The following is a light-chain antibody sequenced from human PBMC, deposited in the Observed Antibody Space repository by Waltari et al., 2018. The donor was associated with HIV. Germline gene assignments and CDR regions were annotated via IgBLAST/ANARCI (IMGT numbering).Light chain of an antibody. J-gene: IGKJ2*01. Sequence: DIQMTQSPSSLSASVGDRVTIACRASKGISRYLNWYQQKPGKGPKLLIYYTSNLQSGVPPRFRGSGSGTEFIFTISSLQPEDFATYYCQQSYTAPYIFGQGTKLEIK. CDR2: YTS. CDR1: KGISRY. V-gene: IGKV1-39*01. CDR3: QQSYTAPYI.